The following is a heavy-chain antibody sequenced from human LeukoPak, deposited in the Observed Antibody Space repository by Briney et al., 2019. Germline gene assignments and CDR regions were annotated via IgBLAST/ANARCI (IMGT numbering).Heavy chain of an antibody. V-gene: IGHV4-34*01. CDR3: ARASGYCSSTSCPNDAFDI. Sequence: PSETLSLTCAVYGGSFSGYYWSWIRQPPGKGPEWIGEINDSGSTNYNPSLKSRVTISVDTSKNQFSLKLSSVTAADTAVYYCARASGYCSSTSCPNDAFDIWGQGTMVTVSS. CDR2: INDSGST. CDR1: GGSFSGYY. D-gene: IGHD2-2*01. J-gene: IGHJ3*02.